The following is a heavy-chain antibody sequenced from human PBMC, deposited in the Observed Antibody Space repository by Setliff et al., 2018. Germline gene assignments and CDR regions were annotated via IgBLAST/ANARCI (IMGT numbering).Heavy chain of an antibody. CDR3: ARGSGYLTSFYYYYYGMDV. CDR1: GFAFNRHG. V-gene: IGHV3-20*04. CDR2: TNWDGRST. D-gene: IGHD5-12*01. Sequence: PGGSLRLSCAASGFAFNRHGMNWVRQAPGKGLEWVSTTNWDGRSTGYTDSVKGRFTISRDNAKNSLYLQMNSLRAEDTAVCYCARGSGYLTSFYYYYYGMDVWGQGTTVTVSS. J-gene: IGHJ6*02.